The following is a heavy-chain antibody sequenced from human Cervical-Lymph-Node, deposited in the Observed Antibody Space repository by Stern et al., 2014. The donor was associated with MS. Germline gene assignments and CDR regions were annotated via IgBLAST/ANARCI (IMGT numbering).Heavy chain of an antibody. V-gene: IGHV3-33*01. J-gene: IGHJ4*02. CDR2: ICYDGSNP. CDR1: GFSFRRYA. Sequence: MQLVESGGGVVQPGRSLRLSCAASGFSFRRYAMHWVRQAPGKGLEWVALICYDGSNPYYADSVTGRFTISRDNFKNTLYLQMNSLRAEDTAVYYCASAYSSSHYYFDYWGQGTLVTVSS. CDR3: ASAYSSSHYYFDY. D-gene: IGHD6-13*01.